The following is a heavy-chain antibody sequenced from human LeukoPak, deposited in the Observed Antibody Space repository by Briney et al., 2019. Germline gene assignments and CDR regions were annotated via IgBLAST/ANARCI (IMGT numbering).Heavy chain of an antibody. D-gene: IGHD3-9*01. Sequence: SETLSLTCTVSGGSISGSSYYWGWIRQPPGKGLEWIGSIYYTGSTYYNASLKSRVTISVDTSKNQFSLKLSSVTAADTAMYYCARPRAYDIDAFDIWGQGTMVTVSS. CDR2: IYYTGST. CDR1: GGSISGSSYY. V-gene: IGHV4-39*01. CDR3: ARPRAYDIDAFDI. J-gene: IGHJ3*02.